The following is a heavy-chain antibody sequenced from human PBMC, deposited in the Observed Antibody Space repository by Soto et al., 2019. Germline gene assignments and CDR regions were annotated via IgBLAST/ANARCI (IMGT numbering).Heavy chain of an antibody. D-gene: IGHD3-16*02. J-gene: IGHJ3*01. V-gene: IGHV3-23*01. Sequence: EVQLMESGGGLVQPGGSLRLSCASSGFTLSMSAVNWVRQAPGKGLEWVSYISDSGDRTYYADSVKGRFTISRDRSKKTVFLQMDSMRDEDTAVYYCAKDRGIIVKAGDAFDVWGQGTKVTVSS. CDR1: GFTLSMSA. CDR3: AKDRGIIVKAGDAFDV. CDR2: ISDSGDRT.